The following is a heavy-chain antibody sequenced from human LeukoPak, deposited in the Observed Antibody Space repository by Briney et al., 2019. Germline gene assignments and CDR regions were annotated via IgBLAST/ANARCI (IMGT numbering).Heavy chain of an antibody. D-gene: IGHD6-19*01. CDR2: ISASSNFI. CDR3: ARDPGYGSGWFDY. J-gene: IGHJ4*02. CDR1: GFTFSSYS. Sequence: PGGSLRLSCVVSGFTFSSYSMSWVRQAPGKGLEWVSSISASSNFISYADSVKGRFTISRDNAKKSLYLQMNSVRAEDTAVYYCARDPGYGSGWFDYWGQGALVTVSS. V-gene: IGHV3-21*01.